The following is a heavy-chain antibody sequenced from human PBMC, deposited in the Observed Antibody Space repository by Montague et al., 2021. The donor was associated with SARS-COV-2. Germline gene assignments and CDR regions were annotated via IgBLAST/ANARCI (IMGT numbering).Heavy chain of an antibody. CDR3: AREYTMVWGVIIIYYYGMDV. CDR2: IWYDGSNK. CDR1: GFTFSSYG. D-gene: IGHD3-10*01. V-gene: IGHV3-33*01. Sequence: SLRFSCAASGFTFSSYGMHWVRQAPGKGLEWVAVIWYDGSNKYYADSVKGRFTISRDNSKNTLYLQMNSLRAEDTAVYYCAREYTMVWGVIIIYYYGMDVWGQGTTVTVSS. J-gene: IGHJ6*02.